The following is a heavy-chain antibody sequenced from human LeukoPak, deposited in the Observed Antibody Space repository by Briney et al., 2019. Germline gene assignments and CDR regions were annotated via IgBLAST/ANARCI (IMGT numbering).Heavy chain of an antibody. CDR3: AREKASTTGTIDYDY. Sequence: GGPLRLSCAASEFTFSSYEMNWVRQAPGKGLEWVSYISSSGSTILYADSVKGRFSISRDNAKNSLFLQMNSLRAGDTAVYYCAREKASTTGTIDYDYWGQGTLVTVSS. CDR2: ISSSGSTI. J-gene: IGHJ4*02. CDR1: EFTFSSYE. D-gene: IGHD1-1*01. V-gene: IGHV3-48*03.